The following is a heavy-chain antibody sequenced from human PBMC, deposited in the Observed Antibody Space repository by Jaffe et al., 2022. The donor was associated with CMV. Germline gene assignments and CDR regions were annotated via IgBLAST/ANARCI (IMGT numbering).Heavy chain of an antibody. CDR3: ARRGTGGRSFDY. D-gene: IGHD1-1*01. Sequence: QVQLQESGPGLVKPSETLSLACNVSGGSISSSTYYWGWIRQPPGKGLEWIGTIYYSGSTSYNPSLKSRATISVDTSKNQFSLKVSSVTAADTAVYYCARRGTGGRSFDYWGQGILVTVSS. J-gene: IGHJ4*02. CDR1: GGSISSSTYY. CDR2: IYYSGST. V-gene: IGHV4-39*01.